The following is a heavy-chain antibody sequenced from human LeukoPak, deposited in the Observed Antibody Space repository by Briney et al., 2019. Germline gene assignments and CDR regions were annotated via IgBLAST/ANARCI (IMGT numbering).Heavy chain of an antibody. V-gene: IGHV3-66*01. D-gene: IGHD3-22*01. CDR3: AREGFSSGYFNYFDP. J-gene: IGHJ5*02. Sequence: GGSLRLSCAASGFTVSSNYMSWVRQAPGKGLEWVSVIYAGGSTYYADSVKGRFTMSRDNSKNTLYLQMNSLRVEDTAVYYCAREGFSSGYFNYFDPWGQGTLVTVSS. CDR2: IYAGGST. CDR1: GFTVSSNY.